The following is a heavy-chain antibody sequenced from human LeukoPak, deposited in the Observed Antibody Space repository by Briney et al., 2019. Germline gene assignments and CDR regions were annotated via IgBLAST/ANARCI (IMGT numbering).Heavy chain of an antibody. CDR3: ARDRGYTQDY. V-gene: IGHV3-48*03. CDR1: GFTFSSYE. CDR2: ISSSGSTI. J-gene: IGHJ4*02. Sequence: PGGSLRLSCAASGFTFSSYEMNWVRQAPGKGLEWVSYISSSGSTIYYADSVKGRFTISRDNAKNTLYLQVNSLRAEDTAVYYCARDRGYTQDYWGQGTLVTVSS. D-gene: IGHD5-12*01.